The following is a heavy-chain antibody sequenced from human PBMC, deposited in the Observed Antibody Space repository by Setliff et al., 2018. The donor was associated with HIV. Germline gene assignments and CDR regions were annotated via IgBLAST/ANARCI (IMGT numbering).Heavy chain of an antibody. J-gene: IGHJ4*02. CDR2: IIPMFSTV. D-gene: IGHD2-15*01. Sequence: GASVKVSCKASGGTFSTHVISWVRQAPGQGLEWIGGIIPMFSTVNYAKKYQGRVTITTDESTTTAYMELTSLRSEDTAAYYCATDDHCSGGSCFLTMDYWGLGTLVTVSS. CDR1: GGTFSTHV. CDR3: ATDDHCSGGSCFLTMDY. V-gene: IGHV1-69*05.